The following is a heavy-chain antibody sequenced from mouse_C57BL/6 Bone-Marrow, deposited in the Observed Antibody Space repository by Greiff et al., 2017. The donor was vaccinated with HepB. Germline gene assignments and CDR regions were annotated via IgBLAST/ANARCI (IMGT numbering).Heavy chain of an antibody. Sequence: VQLQQPGPELVKPGASVKISCKASGYTFTDYYMNWVKQSHGKSLEWIGDINPNNGGTSYNQKFKGKATLTVDKSSSTAYMELRSLTSEDSAVYYCARNYYYGSSWFAYWGQGTLVTVSA. CDR2: INPNNGGT. CDR3: ARNYYYGSSWFAY. J-gene: IGHJ3*01. D-gene: IGHD1-1*01. V-gene: IGHV1-26*01. CDR1: GYTFTDYY.